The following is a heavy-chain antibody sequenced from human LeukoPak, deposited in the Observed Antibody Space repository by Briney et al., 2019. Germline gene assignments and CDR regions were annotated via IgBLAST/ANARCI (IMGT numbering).Heavy chain of an antibody. Sequence: ASVKVSCKASGGTFSSYAISWVRQAPGQGLEWMGWISAYNGNTNYAQKLQGRVTMTTDTSTGTAYMELRSLRSDDTAVYYCARGAPYYDFWSGYSPDYWGQGTLVTVSS. CDR3: ARGAPYYDFWSGYSPDY. CDR1: GGTFSSYA. J-gene: IGHJ4*02. D-gene: IGHD3-3*01. V-gene: IGHV1-18*01. CDR2: ISAYNGNT.